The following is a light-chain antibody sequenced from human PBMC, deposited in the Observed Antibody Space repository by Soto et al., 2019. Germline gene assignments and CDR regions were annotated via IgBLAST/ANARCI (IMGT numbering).Light chain of an antibody. CDR1: SGHSSYA. CDR2: LNSDGSH. J-gene: IGLJ1*01. CDR3: QTWGTGPFV. V-gene: IGLV4-69*01. Sequence: QPVLTQSPSASAYLGASVKLTCTLSSGHSSYAIAWHQQQPEKGPRYLMKLNSDGSHSKGDGIPDRFSGSSSGAERYLTISSLQSEDEADYYCQTWGTGPFVFGTGTKLTVL.